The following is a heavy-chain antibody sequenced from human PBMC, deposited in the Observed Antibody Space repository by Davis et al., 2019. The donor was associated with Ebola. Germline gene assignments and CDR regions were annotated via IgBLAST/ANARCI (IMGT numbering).Heavy chain of an antibody. D-gene: IGHD5-12*01. J-gene: IGHJ2*01. CDR2: IHYSGTT. CDR3: ARDQGYGRGYLDF. Sequence: SETLSLTCIVSGDSIIRYYWNWIRQSPGKGLEWIGYIHYSGTTNYNPSLKSRLSISVDTSKNQFSLRLNSVTTADTAVYYCARDQGYGRGYLDFWGRGALVTVSS. CDR1: GDSIIRYY. V-gene: IGHV4-59*01.